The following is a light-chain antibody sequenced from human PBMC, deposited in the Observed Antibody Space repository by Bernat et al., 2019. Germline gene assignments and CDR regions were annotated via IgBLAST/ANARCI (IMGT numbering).Light chain of an antibody. CDR3: SSYAGGNNYV. J-gene: IGLJ1*01. V-gene: IGLV2-8*01. CDR1: STDVFSNNY. Sequence: QSALTQPPSASGSPGQSVVISCTGTSTDVFSNNYVSWYQQHPGKAPKLMIYEVSKRPSGVPDRFSGSKSGNTASLTVSGLQPEDEADYYCSSYAGGNNYVFGTGTKVTVL. CDR2: EVS.